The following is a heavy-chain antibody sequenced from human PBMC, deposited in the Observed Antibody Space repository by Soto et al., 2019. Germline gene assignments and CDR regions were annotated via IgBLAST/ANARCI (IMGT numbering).Heavy chain of an antibody. V-gene: IGHV3-23*01. CDR3: AKTFFSGSGSYRGWFDP. J-gene: IGHJ5*02. D-gene: IGHD3-10*01. Sequence: XESLSLTCAASGFMFSSYAMTWVRQAPGKGLEWVSVISGSGDNTYYADSVKGRFTISRDGSKDTLYLQMNSLRADDTAVYYCAKTFFSGSGSYRGWFDPWGQGTQVTVSS. CDR2: ISGSGDNT. CDR1: GFMFSSYA.